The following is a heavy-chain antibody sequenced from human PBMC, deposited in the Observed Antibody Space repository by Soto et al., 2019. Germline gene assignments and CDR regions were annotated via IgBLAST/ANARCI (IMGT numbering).Heavy chain of an antibody. V-gene: IGHV4-30-2*01. CDR1: GGSISSVGYS. D-gene: IGHD1-1*01. CDR3: ARDQLEGNWFDP. J-gene: IGHJ5*02. CDR2: IYHSGIT. Sequence: QLQLQESGSGLVRPSQTLSLTCAVSGGSISSVGYSWNWIRQPPGKGLEWIGYIYHSGITLYNPSLKRRVTISVDKSKNQCSLKLSSVTAADTAVYYCARDQLEGNWFDPWGQGTLVTVSS.